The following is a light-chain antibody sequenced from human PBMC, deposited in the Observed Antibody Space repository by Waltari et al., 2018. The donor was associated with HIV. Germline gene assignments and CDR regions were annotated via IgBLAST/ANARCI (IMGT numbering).Light chain of an antibody. CDR1: RGSIASNY. Sequence: NFILTQTHSASASPGETVIISLTRSRGSIASNYVHWFQQHPGAAPTTIIYENNQRSSGIPDRFSGSIDTSSNSASLTISGLKTEDEADYYCQSFNDNNEWVFGGGTKVTVL. CDR3: QSFNDNNEWV. CDR2: ENN. V-gene: IGLV6-57*03. J-gene: IGLJ3*02.